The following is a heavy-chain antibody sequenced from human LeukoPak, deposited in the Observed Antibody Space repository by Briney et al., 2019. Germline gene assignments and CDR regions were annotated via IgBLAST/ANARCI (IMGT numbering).Heavy chain of an antibody. D-gene: IGHD4-11*01. CDR2: VDPEDGET. Sequence: ASVKVPCKVSGYTFTDYYMHWVQQAPGKGLEWMGLVDPEDGETIYAEKFQGRVTITSDTSTDTAYMELSSLRSEDTAVYYCAKDYSNYSMGYWGQGTLVTVSS. V-gene: IGHV1-69-2*01. J-gene: IGHJ4*02. CDR1: GYTFTDYY. CDR3: AKDYSNYSMGY.